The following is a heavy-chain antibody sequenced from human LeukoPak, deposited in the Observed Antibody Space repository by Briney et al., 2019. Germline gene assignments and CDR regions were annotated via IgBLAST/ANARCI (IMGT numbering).Heavy chain of an antibody. CDR1: GYTFTGYY. D-gene: IGHD5-24*01. CDR3: ARGDGYNYGLFDY. V-gene: IGHV1-2*06. CDR2: INPNSGGT. J-gene: IGHJ4*02. Sequence: GASVKVSCKASGYTFTGYYMHWVRQAPGQGLEWMGRINPNSGGTNYAQKVQGRVTMTRDTSISTAYMELSSLRSEDTAVYYCARGDGYNYGLFDYWGQGTLVTVSS.